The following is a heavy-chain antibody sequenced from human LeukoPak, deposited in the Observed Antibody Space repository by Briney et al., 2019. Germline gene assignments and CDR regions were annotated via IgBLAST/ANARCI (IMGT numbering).Heavy chain of an antibody. J-gene: IGHJ4*02. CDR1: GYNFTNYW. D-gene: IGHD6-6*01. CDR3: ARAYSRSRFDY. V-gene: IGHV5-10-1*01. Sequence: GESLKISCKGSGYNFTNYWISWVRQMPGKGLEWMGTIDRSDSYNNYSPSFQGHVTISADKSISTAYLKWSSLKASDTAMYYCARAYSRSRFDYWGQGTLVTVSS. CDR2: IDRSDSYN.